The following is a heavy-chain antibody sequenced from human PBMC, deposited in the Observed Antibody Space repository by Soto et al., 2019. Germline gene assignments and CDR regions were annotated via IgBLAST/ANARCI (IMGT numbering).Heavy chain of an antibody. Sequence: QLQLQESGSGLVKPSQTLTLTCAVPGGSISSGGYYWSWIRQPPGKGLEWIGYIYHSGSTYYNSSLKSRVTLSVDRSKTQFSLKLRSVAAADTAVYYCAGFPSPWGKATLVTVSS. CDR1: GGSISSGGYY. CDR2: IYHSGST. V-gene: IGHV4-30-2*01. J-gene: IGHJ5*02. CDR3: AGFPSP.